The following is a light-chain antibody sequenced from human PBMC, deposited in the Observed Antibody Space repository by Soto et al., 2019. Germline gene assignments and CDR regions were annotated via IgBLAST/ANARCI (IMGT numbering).Light chain of an antibody. Sequence: DIQMTQSPSTLSASVGDRVTITCRASQSISNLLAWYQQKPGKAPYLLIYKASSLESGVPSRFSGSASGTEVTLTISSLQPDDFASYYCHQYYSYPWTFGQGTKVEIK. V-gene: IGKV1-5*03. CDR2: KAS. CDR3: HQYYSYPWT. CDR1: QSISNL. J-gene: IGKJ1*01.